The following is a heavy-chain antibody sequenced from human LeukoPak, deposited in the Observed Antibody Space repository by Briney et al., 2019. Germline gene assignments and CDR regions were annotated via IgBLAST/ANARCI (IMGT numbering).Heavy chain of an antibody. J-gene: IGHJ4*02. CDR3: ASATIFGVVIYY. CDR1: GFTFSSYV. V-gene: IGHV3-30*04. D-gene: IGHD3-3*01. CDR2: ISYDGSNE. Sequence: PGGSLRLSCAASGFTFSSYVMHWVRQAPGKGLEWVAIISYDGSNEYYADSMKGRFTISRDNSKNTLYLQMNSLRAEDTAVYYCASATIFGVVIYYWGQGTLVTVSS.